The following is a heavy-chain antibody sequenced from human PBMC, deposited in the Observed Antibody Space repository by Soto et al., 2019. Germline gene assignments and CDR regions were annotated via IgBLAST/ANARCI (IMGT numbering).Heavy chain of an antibody. CDR2: IYYSGST. Sequence: PWVTLSLTCTVSGGPVSSGSYYWSWIRQPPGKGLEWIGYIYYSGSTNYNPSLKSRVTISVDTSKNQFSLKLSSVTAADTAVYYCARDSYDSSGYPALDGMDVWGQGTTVTVSS. CDR1: GGPVSSGSYY. J-gene: IGHJ6*02. D-gene: IGHD3-22*01. V-gene: IGHV4-61*01. CDR3: ARDSYDSSGYPALDGMDV.